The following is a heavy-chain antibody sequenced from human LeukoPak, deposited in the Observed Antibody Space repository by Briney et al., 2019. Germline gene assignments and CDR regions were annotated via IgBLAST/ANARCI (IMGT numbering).Heavy chain of an antibody. CDR1: GFTFSTHW. CDR2: IKGDGSST. J-gene: IGHJ4*02. V-gene: IGHV3-74*01. D-gene: IGHD4-17*01. Sequence: PGGSLRLSCAASGFTFSTHWMHWVRQAPGKGLVWVARIKGDGSSTIYADSVKGRFTISRDNSKNTLYLQTSSLRAEDTAMYYCARASTTVPNLLDHWGRGTLVTVSS. CDR3: ARASTTVPNLLDH.